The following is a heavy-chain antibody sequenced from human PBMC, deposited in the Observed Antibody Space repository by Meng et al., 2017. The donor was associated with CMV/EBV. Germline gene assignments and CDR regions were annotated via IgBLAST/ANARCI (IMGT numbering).Heavy chain of an antibody. CDR3: ASGLKRGTFVLVPAARIGGFDF. CDR1: GGYFSGHY. Sequence: SETLSLTCAVYGGYFSGHYWSWIRQPPGKGLEWIGEINHSGGTSYSPSLKSRVTMSVDTYKKQFSLKLNSVTAADTAVYYYASGLKRGTFVLVPAARIGGFDFWCHCPPVPLSS. CDR2: INHSGGT. J-gene: IGHJ4*01. D-gene: IGHD2-2*01. V-gene: IGHV4-34*01.